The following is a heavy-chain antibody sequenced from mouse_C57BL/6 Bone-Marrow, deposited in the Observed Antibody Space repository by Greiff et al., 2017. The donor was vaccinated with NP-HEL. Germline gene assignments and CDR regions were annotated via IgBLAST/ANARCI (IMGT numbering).Heavy chain of an antibody. CDR1: GFSLTSYG. J-gene: IGHJ3*01. Sequence: VQRVESGPGLVAPSQSLSITCTVSGFSLTSYGVSWVRQPPGKGLEWLGVIWGDGSTTYHSALITRLNISQDKSKSQGCLKLNSLQTDDTATYDCAKLSQGRFFAYWGQGTLVTVSA. D-gene: IGHD3-3*01. CDR2: IWGDGST. CDR3: AKLSQGRFFAY. V-gene: IGHV2-3*01.